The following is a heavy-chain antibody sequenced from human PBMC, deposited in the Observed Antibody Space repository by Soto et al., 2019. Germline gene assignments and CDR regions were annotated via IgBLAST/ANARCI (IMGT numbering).Heavy chain of an antibody. CDR1: GYTFTNYN. CDR3: AREAASDPSFYYHYMDV. D-gene: IGHD6-25*01. J-gene: IGHJ6*03. V-gene: IGHV1-8*01. CDR2: MNPNTGNT. Sequence: QEQLVQSGAEVKKPGAAVKVSCKASGYTFTNYNINWVRQATGQGLGWMGWMNPNTGNTGYAEKFQGRVTMTRNSSINTAYMELSGLRSDDTAVYYCAREAASDPSFYYHYMDVWGKGTTVTVSS.